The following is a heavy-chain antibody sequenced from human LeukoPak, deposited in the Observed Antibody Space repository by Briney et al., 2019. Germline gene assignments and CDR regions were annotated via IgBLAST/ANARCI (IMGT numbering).Heavy chain of an antibody. J-gene: IGHJ6*02. CDR3: ARDRPVNCKVITCSGMDV. D-gene: IGHD3-22*01. V-gene: IGHV1-18*01. CDR2: ISAYNGNT. Sequence: ASVKVSCKASGYTFTSYDISWVRQAPGQGLEWMGWISAYNGNTNYAQKLQGRVTMTTDTSTSTAYMELRSLRSDDTAVYYCARDRPVNCKVITCSGMDVWGQGTTVTVSS. CDR1: GYTFTSYD.